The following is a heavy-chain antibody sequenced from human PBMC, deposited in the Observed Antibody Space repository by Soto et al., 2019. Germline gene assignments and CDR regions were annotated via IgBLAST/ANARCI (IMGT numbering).Heavy chain of an antibody. J-gene: IGHJ5*02. CDR3: XRSGVTGILIPSHWFDP. V-gene: IGHV4-31*03. CDR2: ISSSGST. Sequence: SETLSLTCTVSGDSIGGVGYWSWIRQFPGRGLEWIGCISSSGSTYYNPALNNRISLSLDTSQNQFSLKLLSVTAADTAIYYCXRSGVTGILIPSHWFDPWGQGTLVTVSS. CDR1: GDSIGGVGY. D-gene: IGHD2-21*02.